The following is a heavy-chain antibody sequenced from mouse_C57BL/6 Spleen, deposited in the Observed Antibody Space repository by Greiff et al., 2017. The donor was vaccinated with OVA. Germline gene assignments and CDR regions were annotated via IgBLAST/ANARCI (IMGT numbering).Heavy chain of an antibody. D-gene: IGHD2-5*01. CDR1: GYTFTDYE. V-gene: IGHV1-15*01. J-gene: IGHJ4*01. CDR2: IDPETGGT. CDR3: TRGGYYSNWDAMDY. Sequence: VQLQQSGAELVRPGASVTLSCKASGYTFTDYEMHWVKQTPVHGLEWIGAIDPETGGTAYNQKFKGKAILTADKSSSTAYMELRSLTSEDSAVYYCTRGGYYSNWDAMDYWGQGTSVTVSS.